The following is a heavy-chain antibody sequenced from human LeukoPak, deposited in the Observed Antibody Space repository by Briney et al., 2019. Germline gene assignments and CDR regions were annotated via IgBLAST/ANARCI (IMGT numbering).Heavy chain of an antibody. J-gene: IGHJ3*02. Sequence: PGGSLRLSCAASGFTFSSYSMNGVRQAPGKGLEWVSSIGSSSSSIYYADSVKGRFTISRDNAKNSLYLQMNSLRAEDTALYYSARESGGSRGEAFDIWGQGTMVTVSS. CDR2: IGSSSSSI. CDR3: ARESGGSRGEAFDI. D-gene: IGHD3-16*01. V-gene: IGHV3-21*01. CDR1: GFTFSSYS.